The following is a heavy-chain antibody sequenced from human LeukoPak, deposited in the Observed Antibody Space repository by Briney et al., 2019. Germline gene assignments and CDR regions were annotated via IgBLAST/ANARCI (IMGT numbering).Heavy chain of an antibody. CDR2: MNSDGSAT. CDR3: AKGPNYFDS. V-gene: IGHV3-74*01. CDR1: GFSFSNYW. J-gene: IGHJ4*02. Sequence: GGSLRLSCAASGFSFSNYWMHWVRQAPGKGLVWVTRMNSDGSATYYADSVQGRFTISRDNAKNTLYLQMNSLRAEDTVMYFCAKGPNYFDSWGQGTLVTVSS.